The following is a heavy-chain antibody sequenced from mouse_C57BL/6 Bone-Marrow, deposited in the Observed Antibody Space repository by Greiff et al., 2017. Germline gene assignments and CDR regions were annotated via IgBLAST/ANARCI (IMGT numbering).Heavy chain of an antibody. CDR3: ARVGWGALCDY. CDR2: IYPRSGNT. J-gene: IGHJ2*01. CDR1: GYTFTSYG. D-gene: IGHD3-3*01. V-gene: IGHV1-81*01. Sequence: VKLQQSGAELARPGASVKLSCKASGYTFTSYGISWVQQRTVQGLEWIVEIYPRSGNTYYNEKFKGKATLTADKSSSTAYMELRSLTSEDSAVYFCARVGWGALCDYWGQGTTLTVSS.